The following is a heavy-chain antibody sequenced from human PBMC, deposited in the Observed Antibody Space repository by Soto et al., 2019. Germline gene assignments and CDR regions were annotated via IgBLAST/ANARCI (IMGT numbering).Heavy chain of an antibody. J-gene: IGHJ4*02. CDR1: GLPFRSSS. V-gene: IGHV3-21*01. CDR3: ARDLGEASAI. Sequence: GSLRVGCAAAGLPFRSSSLNWVRQAPGKGLEWVSSISSSSSYIYYADSVKGRFTISRDNAKNSLYLQMNSLRADDTAVYYCARDLGEASAIWGQGTVFTVSS. CDR2: ISSSSSYI. D-gene: IGHD3-10*01.